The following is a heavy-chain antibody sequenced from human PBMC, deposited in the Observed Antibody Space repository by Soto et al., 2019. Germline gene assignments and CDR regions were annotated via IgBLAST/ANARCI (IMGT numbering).Heavy chain of an antibody. CDR1: GFTFSDYY. CDR3: ARDDFWSGFAAPYYYYGMDV. Sequence: QMQLVESGGGVVQPGTSLRVSCAASGFTFSDYYMSWIRQAPGKGLEWVSYISSSSSYTNYADSVKGRFTISRDNAKNSLYLQMNSLRAEDTAVYYCARDDFWSGFAAPYYYYGMDVWGQGTTVTVSS. D-gene: IGHD3-3*01. V-gene: IGHV3-11*06. J-gene: IGHJ6*02. CDR2: ISSSSSYT.